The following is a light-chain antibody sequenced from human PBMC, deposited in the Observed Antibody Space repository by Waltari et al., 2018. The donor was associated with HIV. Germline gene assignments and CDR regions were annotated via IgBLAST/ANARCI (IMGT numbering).Light chain of an antibody. J-gene: IGLJ2*01. Sequence: QSALTQPHPSSGSPGHSVILSRAGTSSDVAAYNYVSWYQQHPGKAPQLRIYEVTKRPSGVPDRLSGSKSGNAASLTVSGLQTEDEAVYYCSSYAGSNTLIFGGGT. CDR2: EVT. V-gene: IGLV2-8*01. CDR3: SSYAGSNTLI. CDR1: SSDVAAYNY.